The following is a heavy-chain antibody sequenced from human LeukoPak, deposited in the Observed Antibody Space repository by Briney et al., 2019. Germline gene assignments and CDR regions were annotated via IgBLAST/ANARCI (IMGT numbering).Heavy chain of an antibody. CDR2: IYYSGST. CDR1: GGSISSSSYY. Sequence: SETLSLTCTVSGGSISSSSYYWAWIRQPPGKGLEWIGSIYYSGSTYYNPSLKSRVTISVDTSKNQFSLKLSSVTAADTAVYYCARAPSFITMIVVAGAFDIWGQGTMVTVSS. J-gene: IGHJ3*02. CDR3: ARAPSFITMIVVAGAFDI. V-gene: IGHV4-39*07. D-gene: IGHD3-22*01.